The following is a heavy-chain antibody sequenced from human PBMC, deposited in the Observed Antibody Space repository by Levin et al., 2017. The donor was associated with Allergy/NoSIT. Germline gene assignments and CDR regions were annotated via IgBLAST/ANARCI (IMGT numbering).Heavy chain of an antibody. J-gene: IGHJ6*02. D-gene: IGHD5-18*01. CDR3: ARGGYSYGYGYDYGMDV. CDR2: MNPNSGNT. V-gene: IGHV1-8*01. Sequence: GESLKISCKASGYTFTSYDINWVRQATGQGLEWMGWMNPNSGNTGYAQKFQGRVTMTRNTSISTAYMELSSLRSEDTAVYYCARGGYSYGYGYDYGMDVWGQGTTVTVSS. CDR1: GYTFTSYD.